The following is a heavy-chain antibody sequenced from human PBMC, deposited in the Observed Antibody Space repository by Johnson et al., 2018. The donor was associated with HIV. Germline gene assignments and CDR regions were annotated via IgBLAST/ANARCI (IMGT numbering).Heavy chain of an antibody. D-gene: IGHD2-21*02. CDR1: GFTFSNAW. Sequence: VQLVESGGGLVQPGGSLRLSCAASGFTFSNAWMSWVRQAPGKGLEWVGRIKSKTDGGTTDYAAPVKGRFTISRDNSKNTLYLQMNSLRAEDTAVYYCAKAGDGTWQHAFDIWGQGTMVTVSS. V-gene: IGHV3-15*01. J-gene: IGHJ3*02. CDR2: IKSKTDGGTT. CDR3: AKAGDGTWQHAFDI.